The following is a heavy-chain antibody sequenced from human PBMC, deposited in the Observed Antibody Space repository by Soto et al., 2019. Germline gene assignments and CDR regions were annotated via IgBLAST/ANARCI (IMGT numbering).Heavy chain of an antibody. V-gene: IGHV3-53*01. CDR2: IYSGGSM. D-gene: IGHD2-8*01. J-gene: IGHJ6*02. CDR1: GFTVINNY. CDR3: ATSPGVGV. Sequence: EVQLVESGGGLIQPGGSLRLSCAASGFTVINNYMIWVRQAPGKGLEWVSLIYSGGSMHYADSVKGRFTISRDGSKNTLYLHMSSLRAEDTAVYYCATSPGVGVWGQGTTVTVSS.